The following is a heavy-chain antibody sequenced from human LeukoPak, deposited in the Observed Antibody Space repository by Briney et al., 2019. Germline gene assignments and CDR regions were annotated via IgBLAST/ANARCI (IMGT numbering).Heavy chain of an antibody. J-gene: IGHJ6*02. CDR3: ARVTRSGSYYYYYGMDV. CDR2: IYYSGST. D-gene: IGHD1-26*01. Sequence: SETLSLTCTVSGGSISGSSYYWGWIRQPPGKGLEWIGSIYYSGSTNYNPSLKSRVTISVDTSKNQFSLKLSSVTAADTAVYYCARVTRSGSYYYYYGMDVWGQGTTVTVSS. CDR1: GGSISGSSYY. V-gene: IGHV4-39*07.